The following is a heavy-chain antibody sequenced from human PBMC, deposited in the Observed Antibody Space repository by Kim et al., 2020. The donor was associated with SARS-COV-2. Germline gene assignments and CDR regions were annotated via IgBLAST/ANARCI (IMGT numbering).Heavy chain of an antibody. CDR2: IYPGDSDT. V-gene: IGHV5-51*01. D-gene: IGHD1-26*01. CDR1: GYSFTSYW. J-gene: IGHJ3*02. CDR3: ARPVRELLRHDAFDI. Sequence: GASLKISCKGSGYSFTSYWIGWVRQMPGKGLAWMGIIYPGDSDTRYSPSFQGQVTISADKSISTAYLQWSSLKASDTAMYYCARPVRELLRHDAFDIWGQGTMVTVSS.